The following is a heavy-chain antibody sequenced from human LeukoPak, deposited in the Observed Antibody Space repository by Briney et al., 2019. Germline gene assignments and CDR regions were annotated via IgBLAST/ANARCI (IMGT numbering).Heavy chain of an antibody. CDR1: GGTFITYA. J-gene: IGHJ5*02. Sequence: ASVKVSSKASGGTFITYAISWVRQAPGQGLEWMGGIIPIFGTANYAQKFQGRVTITADKSTSTAYMELSSLRSEDTAVYYCARTGQQLSLQRSWFDPWGQGTLVTVSS. V-gene: IGHV1-69*06. D-gene: IGHD6-13*01. CDR3: ARTGQQLSLQRSWFDP. CDR2: IIPIFGTA.